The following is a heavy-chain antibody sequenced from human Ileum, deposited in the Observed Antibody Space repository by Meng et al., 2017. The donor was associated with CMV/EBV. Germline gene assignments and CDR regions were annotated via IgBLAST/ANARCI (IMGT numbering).Heavy chain of an antibody. J-gene: IGHJ3*02. D-gene: IGHD1-1*01. V-gene: IGHV5-51*01. CDR1: GYSFTNYW. Sequence: GESLKISCKGSGYSFTNYWIGWVRQMSGQGLEWMGTINPGDSDARYSPSFQGQVTISADKSINTAYLQWSSLEASDTAMYYCARPNWYDGRKGAFDIWGQGTMVTVSS. CDR2: INPGDSDA. CDR3: ARPNWYDGRKGAFDI.